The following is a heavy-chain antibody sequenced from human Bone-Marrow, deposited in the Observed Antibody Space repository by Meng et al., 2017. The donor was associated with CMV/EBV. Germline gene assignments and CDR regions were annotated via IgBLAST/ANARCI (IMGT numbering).Heavy chain of an antibody. V-gene: IGHV3-33*06. J-gene: IGHJ6*02. CDR3: AKGPRFKAIYYYYGMDV. Sequence: GESLKISCAASGFTFSSYGMHWVRQAPGKGLEWVAVIWYDGSNKYYADSVKGRFTISRDNSKNTLYLQMNSLRAEDTAVYYCAKGPRFKAIYYYYGMDVWGQGTTVTVSS. CDR2: IWYDGSNK. CDR1: GFTFSSYG. D-gene: IGHD5-18*01.